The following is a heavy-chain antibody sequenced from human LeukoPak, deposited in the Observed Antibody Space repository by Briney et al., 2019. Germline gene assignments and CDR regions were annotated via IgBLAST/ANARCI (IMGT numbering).Heavy chain of an antibody. CDR2: INPNSGGT. V-gene: IGHV1-2*02. CDR3: ARGPPNWGFDY. J-gene: IGHJ4*02. Sequence: ASVKVSCKASGYTFTGYYMHWVRQAPGQGLEWMGWINPNSGGTNYAQKFQGRVTMTRNTSISTAYMELSSLRSEDTAVYYCARGPPNWGFDYWGQGTLVTVSS. CDR1: GYTFTGYY. D-gene: IGHD7-27*01.